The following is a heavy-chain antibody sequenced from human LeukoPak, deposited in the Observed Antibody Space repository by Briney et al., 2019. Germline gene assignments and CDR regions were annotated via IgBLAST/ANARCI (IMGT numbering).Heavy chain of an antibody. CDR2: ISWNSGSI. V-gene: IGHV3-9*01. CDR1: GFTFDDYA. Sequence: PGGSLRLSCAASGFTFDDYAMHWVRHAPGKGLEWVSGISWNSGSIGYADSVKGRFTISRDNAKNSLYLQMNSLRAEDTALYYCAKDKGGSYFYFDYWGQGTLVTVSS. D-gene: IGHD1-26*01. CDR3: AKDKGGSYFYFDY. J-gene: IGHJ4*02.